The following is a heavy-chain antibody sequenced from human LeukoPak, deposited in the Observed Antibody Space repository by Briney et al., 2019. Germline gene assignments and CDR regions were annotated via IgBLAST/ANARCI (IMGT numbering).Heavy chain of an antibody. V-gene: IGHV3-21*01. Sequence: GSLRLSCAASGFTFSSYSMNWVRRAPGKGLEWVSSISSSSSYIYYADSVKGRFTISRDNAKNSLYLQMNSLRAEDTAVYYCARGGPNSGSPRDGWGQGTLVTVSS. CDR2: ISSSSSYI. CDR1: GFTFSSYS. CDR3: ARGGPNSGSPRDG. J-gene: IGHJ4*02. D-gene: IGHD3-10*01.